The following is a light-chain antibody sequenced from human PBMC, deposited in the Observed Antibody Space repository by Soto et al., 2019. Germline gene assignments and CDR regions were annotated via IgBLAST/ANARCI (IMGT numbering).Light chain of an antibody. Sequence: EIVLTQSPATLSLSPGERATLSCRASERIYSAYLGWYQQKPGQAPRLLIYGASSRATGIPDRFSGSGSGTEFTLTISRLEPEDFAVYYCHQYGISPFGGGTKVDIK. V-gene: IGKV3-20*01. CDR1: ERIYSAY. J-gene: IGKJ4*01. CDR3: HQYGISP. CDR2: GAS.